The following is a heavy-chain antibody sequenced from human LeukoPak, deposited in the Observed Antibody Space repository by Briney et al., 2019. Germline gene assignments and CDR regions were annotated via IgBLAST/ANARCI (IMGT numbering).Heavy chain of an antibody. Sequence: ASVKVSCKASGYTFTGYYMHWVRQAPGQGLEWMGWINPNSGGTNYAQKFQGRVTMTRDTSISTAYMELSRLGSDDTAVYYCARDSSSRYWGPFDYWGQGTLVTVSS. V-gene: IGHV1-2*02. CDR1: GYTFTGYY. CDR2: INPNSGGT. J-gene: IGHJ4*02. D-gene: IGHD6-13*01. CDR3: ARDSSSRYWGPFDY.